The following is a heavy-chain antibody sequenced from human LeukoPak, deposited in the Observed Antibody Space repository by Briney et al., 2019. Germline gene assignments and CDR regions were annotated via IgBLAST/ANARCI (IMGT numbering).Heavy chain of an antibody. D-gene: IGHD4-23*01. Sequence: PSETLSLTCTVSGGSISSYYWSWVRQPPGKGLEWIGFIYYSGSTNYNPSLKSRVTISVDTSKNQFSLKLSSVTAADTAVYYCARPSLDYGGIDAFDFWGQGTLVTVSS. J-gene: IGHJ3*01. V-gene: IGHV4-59*08. CDR1: GGSISSYY. CDR3: ARPSLDYGGIDAFDF. CDR2: IYYSGST.